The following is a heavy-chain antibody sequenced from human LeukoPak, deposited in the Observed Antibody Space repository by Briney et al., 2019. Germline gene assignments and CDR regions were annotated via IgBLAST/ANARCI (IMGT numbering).Heavy chain of an antibody. V-gene: IGHV3-7*03. CDR2: IREDGGHT. D-gene: IGHD3-10*01. J-gene: IGHJ4*02. Sequence: QPGGSLRLSCVTSGFTFTNHWMSWVRQAPGKGLEWVASIREDGGHTNYVDSVKGRFTISRDNAKNSLYLQMNSLRAEDTALYYCARGFLVTMVRGVIIPSLDYWGQGTLVTVSS. CDR3: ARGFLVTMVRGVIIPSLDY. CDR1: GFTFTNHW.